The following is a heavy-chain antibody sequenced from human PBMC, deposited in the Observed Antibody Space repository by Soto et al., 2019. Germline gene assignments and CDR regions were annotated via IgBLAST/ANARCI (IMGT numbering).Heavy chain of an antibody. CDR3: ARDVLR. Sequence: EVLLVESGGGLVQPGGSLRLSCAASGFTFSRYWMHWVRQAPGKGLVWVSHINRDGSSTDYADSVKGRFTISRDNAKNTLYLQMNSLRAEDTAMYYCARDVLRWGQGTLVTVSS. V-gene: IGHV3-74*01. CDR2: INRDGSST. J-gene: IGHJ4*02. CDR1: GFTFSRYW.